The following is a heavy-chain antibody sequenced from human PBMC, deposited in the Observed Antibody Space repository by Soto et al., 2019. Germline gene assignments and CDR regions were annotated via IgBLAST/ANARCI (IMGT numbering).Heavy chain of an antibody. Sequence: QVQLVESGGGVVQPGRSLRLSCAASGFTFSSYAMHWVRQAPGKGLEWVAVISYDGSNKYYADSVKGRFTISRDNSKNTLYLQMNSLRAEDTAVYYCAREPYHSRYYFDDWGQGTLVTVSS. D-gene: IGHD2-2*01. CDR1: GFTFSSYA. CDR2: ISYDGSNK. CDR3: AREPYHSRYYFDD. V-gene: IGHV3-30-3*01. J-gene: IGHJ4*02.